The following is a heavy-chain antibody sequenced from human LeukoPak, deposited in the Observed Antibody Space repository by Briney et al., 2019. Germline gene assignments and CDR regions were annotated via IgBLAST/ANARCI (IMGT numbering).Heavy chain of an antibody. CDR3: AAVTHPGWFDP. V-gene: IGHV1-69*05. Sequence: SVKVSCKASGGTFSSYAISWVRQAPGQGLEWMGRIIPIFGTANYAQKFQGGVTITTDESTSTAYMELSSLRSEDTAVYYCAAVTHPGWFDPWGQGTLATVSS. D-gene: IGHD2-21*02. CDR2: IIPIFGTA. J-gene: IGHJ5*02. CDR1: GGTFSSYA.